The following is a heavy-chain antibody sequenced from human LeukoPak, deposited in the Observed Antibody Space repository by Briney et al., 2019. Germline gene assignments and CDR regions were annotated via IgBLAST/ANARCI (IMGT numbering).Heavy chain of an antibody. CDR1: GGSISSSRYY. CDR2: IHYSGST. J-gene: IGHJ3*02. Sequence: SETLSLTCTVSGGSISSSRYYWGWIRQPPGKGLEWIGSIHYSGSTYYNPSLKSRVTVSVDTSENQFSLKLSSVAAADTAVYFCVRTRLSDHIVPAAERADDDCDMWGQGTMVTVSS. V-gene: IGHV4-39*07. CDR3: VRTRLSDHIVPAAERADDDCDM. D-gene: IGHD2-2*01.